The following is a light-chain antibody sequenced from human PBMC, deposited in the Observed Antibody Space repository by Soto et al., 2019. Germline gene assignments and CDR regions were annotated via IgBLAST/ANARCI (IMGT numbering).Light chain of an antibody. CDR3: KSYTTGSTYV. V-gene: IGLV2-14*01. J-gene: IGLJ1*01. Sequence: QSALAQPASVSGSPGQSIAISCTGISSDVGAYNYVSWYQQHPGKAPKLIIFDLSNRPSGVSNRFSGSKSGDTASLTISGLQAEDEADYFCKSYTTGSTYVFGTGTKLTVL. CDR2: DLS. CDR1: SSDVGAYNY.